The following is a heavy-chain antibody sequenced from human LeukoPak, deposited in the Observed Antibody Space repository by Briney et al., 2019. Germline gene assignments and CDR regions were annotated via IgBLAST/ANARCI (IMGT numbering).Heavy chain of an antibody. CDR1: GGSISTYY. CDR3: ARDRLGLPVDY. D-gene: IGHD3-16*01. CDR2: IYYSGST. Sequence: SSETLSLTCTVSGGSISTYYWTWIRQPPGKGLEGIGYIYYSGSTNYNASLKRRDTMSVDTSKNPLSLKLNSVTAADTAVYYCARDRLGLPVDYWGRGTLVTVSS. J-gene: IGHJ4*02. V-gene: IGHV4-59*01.